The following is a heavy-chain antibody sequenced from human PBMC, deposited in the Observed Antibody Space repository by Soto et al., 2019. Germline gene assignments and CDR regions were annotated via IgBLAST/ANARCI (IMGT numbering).Heavy chain of an antibody. Sequence: SETLSLTFTVSGGSISSGGYYWRWIRQHPGKGLEWIGYIYHSGSTYYNPSLKSRVTISVYTSKNQFSLKLSSVTAADTAVYYCARMGCYIRRDLDYWGQGTLVTSPQ. V-gene: IGHV4-31*03. D-gene: IGHD2-15*01. CDR1: GGSISSGGYY. CDR3: ARMGCYIRRDLDY. CDR2: IYHSGST. J-gene: IGHJ4*02.